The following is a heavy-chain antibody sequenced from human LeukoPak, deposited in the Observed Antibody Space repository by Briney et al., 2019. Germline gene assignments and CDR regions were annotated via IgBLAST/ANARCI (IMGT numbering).Heavy chain of an antibody. CDR3: AKEYGYTYGEFDY. CDR1: GFTFSSSW. Sequence: GGSLRLSCAASGFTFSSSWMHWVRQAPGRGLVWVSRINSDASRTYYADSVKGRFTISRDNSKNTLYLQMNSLRAEDTAVYYCAKEYGYTYGEFDYWGQGTLVTVSS. J-gene: IGHJ4*02. V-gene: IGHV3-74*01. CDR2: INSDASRT. D-gene: IGHD5-18*01.